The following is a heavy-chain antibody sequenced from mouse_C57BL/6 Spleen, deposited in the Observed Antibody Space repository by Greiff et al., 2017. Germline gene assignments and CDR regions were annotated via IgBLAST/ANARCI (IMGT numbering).Heavy chain of an antibody. CDR1: GYAFSSYW. V-gene: IGHV1-80*01. D-gene: IGHD5-5*01. CDR3: AQERDYPDYFDY. CDR2: IYPGDGDT. Sequence: VQLQQSGAELVKPGASVKISCKASGYAFSSYWMNWVKQRPGKGLEWIGQIYPGDGDTNYNGKFKGKATLTADKSSSTAYMQLSSLTSEDSAVYFCAQERDYPDYFDYWGQGTTLTVSS. J-gene: IGHJ2*01.